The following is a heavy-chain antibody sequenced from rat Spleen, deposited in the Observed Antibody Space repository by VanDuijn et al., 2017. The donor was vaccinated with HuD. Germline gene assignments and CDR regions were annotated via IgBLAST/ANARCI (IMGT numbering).Heavy chain of an antibody. CDR2: IIYDGSRT. CDR1: GFTFSDYN. V-gene: IGHV5S10*01. CDR3: ATDETGDGGFDY. J-gene: IGHJ3*01. D-gene: IGHD4-2*01. Sequence: EVQLVESGGGLVQPGRSMKLSCAASGFTFSDYNMAWVRQAPKKGLEWVATIIYDGSRTYYRDSVEGRFTISRDNAKSTLYLQMDSLRSEDTATYYCATDETGDGGFDYWGRGALVTVSS.